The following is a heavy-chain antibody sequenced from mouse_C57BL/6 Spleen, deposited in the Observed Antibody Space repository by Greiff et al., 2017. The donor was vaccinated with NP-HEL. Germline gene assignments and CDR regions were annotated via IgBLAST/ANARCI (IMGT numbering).Heavy chain of an antibody. J-gene: IGHJ4*01. CDR1: GYTFTDYN. Sequence: EVQLQQSGPELVKPGASVKIPCKASGYTFTDYNMDWVKQSHGKSLEWIGDINPNNGGTIYNQKFKGKTTLTVDKSYSTAYMELRSLTSEDTAVYYCARASCYYGSSPYAMDYWGQGTSVTVSA. CDR2: INPNNGGT. CDR3: ARASCYYGSSPYAMDY. D-gene: IGHD1-1*01. V-gene: IGHV1-18*01.